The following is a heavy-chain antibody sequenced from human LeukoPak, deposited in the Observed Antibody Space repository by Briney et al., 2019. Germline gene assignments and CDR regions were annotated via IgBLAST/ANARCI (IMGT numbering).Heavy chain of an antibody. J-gene: IGHJ4*02. CDR1: GFTFSDYY. CDR3: AKLAKYFYGSETYYFFEH. Sequence: GGSLRLSCAASGFTFSDYYMSWIRQAPGKGLEWVSYISSSGSTIYYADSVKGRFTISRDNAKNSLFLQMNSLRVEDTAVYYCAKLAKYFYGSETYYFFEHWGQGTPVTASS. V-gene: IGHV3-11*04. CDR2: ISSSGSTI. D-gene: IGHD3-10*01.